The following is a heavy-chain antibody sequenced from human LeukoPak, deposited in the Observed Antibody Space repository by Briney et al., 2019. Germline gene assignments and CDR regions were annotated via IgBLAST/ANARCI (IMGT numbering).Heavy chain of an antibody. CDR3: ASSTVKYYYYYYMDV. D-gene: IGHD4-17*01. Sequence: PSETLSLTCAVYRGSFSGYYWSWIRQPPGKGLEWIGEINHSGSTNYNPSLKSRVTISVDTSKNQFSLKLSSVTAADTAVYYCASSTVKYYYYYYMDVWGKGTTVTVSS. CDR1: RGSFSGYY. J-gene: IGHJ6*03. V-gene: IGHV4-34*01. CDR2: INHSGST.